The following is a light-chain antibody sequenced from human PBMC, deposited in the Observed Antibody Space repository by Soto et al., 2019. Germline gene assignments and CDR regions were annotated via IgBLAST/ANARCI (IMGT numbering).Light chain of an antibody. Sequence: QSVLTRPPSVSGAPGQRVTISCTGSSSNIGAGYDVHWYQQLPGTAPKLLIYGNSNRPSGVPDRFSGSKSGTSASLAITGLQAEDEADYYCQSYDSSVSKVVFGGGTKLTVL. CDR3: QSYDSSVSKVV. V-gene: IGLV1-40*01. CDR1: SSNIGAGYD. CDR2: GNS. J-gene: IGLJ2*01.